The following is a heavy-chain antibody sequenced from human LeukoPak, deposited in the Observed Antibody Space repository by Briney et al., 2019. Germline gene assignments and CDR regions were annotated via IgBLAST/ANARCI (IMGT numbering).Heavy chain of an antibody. V-gene: IGHV3-49*04. Sequence: GGSLRLSCTASGFTFGDYAMSWGRQAPGKGLEWVGFIRSNAYGGTTEFAASVKGRFTMSIDDPKSIAYLQMNSLKTEDTAVYYRSRNDRPDSSGYFINPDYWGQGTLVTVSS. CDR2: IRSNAYGGTT. J-gene: IGHJ4*02. D-gene: IGHD3-22*01. CDR1: GFTFGDYA. CDR3: SRNDRPDSSGYFINPDY.